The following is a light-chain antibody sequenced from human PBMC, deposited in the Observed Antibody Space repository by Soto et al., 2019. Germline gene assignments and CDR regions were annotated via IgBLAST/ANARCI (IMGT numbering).Light chain of an antibody. V-gene: IGLV4-60*03. Sequence: QPVLTQSSSASASLGSSVKLTCTLNSGHRSNIIAWHQQQPGKAPRYLMNLEGSGSYNKGSGLPDRFSGSSSGADRYLTISNLQSEDEADYYCETWDSNSRVFGGGTKLTVL. CDR1: SGHRSNI. CDR3: ETWDSNSRV. J-gene: IGLJ3*02. CDR2: LEGSGSY.